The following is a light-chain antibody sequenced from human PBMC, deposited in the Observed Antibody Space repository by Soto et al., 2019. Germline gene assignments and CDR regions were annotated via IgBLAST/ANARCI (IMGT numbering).Light chain of an antibody. CDR3: RSYTSSRTYV. V-gene: IGLV2-14*01. CDR2: GVS. CDR1: SSDLGTLTS. J-gene: IGLJ1*01. Sequence: QSVMTQPASVSGSPGQSITISCTESSSDLGTLTSVSWYQQHPGKAPKLMIFGVSVRPSGVSNRFSGSKFGNTASLTISGLQAEDEADYYCRSYTSSRTYVFGSGTKLTVL.